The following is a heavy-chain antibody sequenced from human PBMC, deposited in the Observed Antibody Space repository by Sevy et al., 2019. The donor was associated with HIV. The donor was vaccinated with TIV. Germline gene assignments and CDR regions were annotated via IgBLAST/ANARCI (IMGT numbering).Heavy chain of an antibody. V-gene: IGHV3-15*07. CDR3: SMEDGYNYFDY. CDR2: IKSETDGWTT. J-gene: IGHJ4*02. D-gene: IGHD5-12*01. Sequence: GGSLRLSCAASGFTLNKAWMNWVRQAPGKGLEWVGRIKSETDGWTTDYAEPVKGRFSISRDDSKNTLYLQMNSLKIEVTAVYYCSMEDGYNYFDYWGQGALVTVSS. CDR1: GFTLNKAW.